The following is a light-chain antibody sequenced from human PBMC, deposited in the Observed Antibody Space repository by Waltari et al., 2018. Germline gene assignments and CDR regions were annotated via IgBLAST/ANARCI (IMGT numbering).Light chain of an antibody. V-gene: IGKV3-20*01. J-gene: IGKJ4*01. CDR3: QQYDTSPLT. Sequence: EIVLTQSPGTLSLSPGDSATLSCRASQSVSSTKLAWYQQRPGQAPRLLIYDTSSRATGIPDRFSGSGSGTDFTLTIRRLEPEDFALFYCQQYDTSPLTFGGGTKVEIK. CDR2: DTS. CDR1: QSVSSTK.